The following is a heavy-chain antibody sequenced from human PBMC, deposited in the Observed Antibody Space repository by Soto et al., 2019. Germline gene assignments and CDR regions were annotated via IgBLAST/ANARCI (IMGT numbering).Heavy chain of an antibody. CDR2: MYWDDDN. Sequence: QITLKESGPTLVKPTQTLTLTCTFSGFSLSTSGVGVGWIRQPPGKALEWLAVMYWDDDNRYSPSLKSRLTVANAASKIQVVPTMTHWDTVDTAPYYCAHSYQGGFFDYRGQGTVVTVSS. CDR1: GFSLSTSGVG. D-gene: IGHD2-2*01. CDR3: AHSYQGGFFDY. V-gene: IGHV2-5*02. J-gene: IGHJ4*02.